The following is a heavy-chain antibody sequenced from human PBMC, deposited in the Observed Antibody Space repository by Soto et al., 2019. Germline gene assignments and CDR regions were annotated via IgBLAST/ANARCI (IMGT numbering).Heavy chain of an antibody. Sequence: QVQLVQSGAEVKKPGASVKVSCKASGYTFTNYGISWVRQAPGQGLEWMGWISAYNANTKYAQKLQGRVTMTTDTCTXKXYMELRSLRSDDTAVYYCARGVGSGSYYNQYNWFDPWGQGTLVTVSS. D-gene: IGHD3-10*01. CDR1: GYTFTNYG. CDR3: ARGVGSGSYYNQYNWFDP. CDR2: ISAYNANT. V-gene: IGHV1-18*01. J-gene: IGHJ5*02.